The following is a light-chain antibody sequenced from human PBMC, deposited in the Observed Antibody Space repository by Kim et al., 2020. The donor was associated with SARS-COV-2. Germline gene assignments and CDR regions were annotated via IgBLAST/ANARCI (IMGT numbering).Light chain of an antibody. CDR1: QSVNSPY. V-gene: IGKV3-20*01. J-gene: IGKJ5*01. CDR3: QQYDESPIT. Sequence: PGQEAPLTCRASQSVNSPYVGWYQQTPGQAPRLLIYSAYTRATGNPDRFGGSGSGTDITLTIIRLEPKDFAMYYCQQYDESPITFGQGTRLEIK. CDR2: SAY.